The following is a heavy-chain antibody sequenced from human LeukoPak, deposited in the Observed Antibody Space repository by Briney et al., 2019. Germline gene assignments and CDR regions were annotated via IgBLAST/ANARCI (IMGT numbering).Heavy chain of an antibody. CDR3: ARDNGDYRSIYYYMDV. V-gene: IGHV4-31*03. J-gene: IGHJ6*03. D-gene: IGHD4-11*01. Sequence: SETLSLTCTVSGGSINSGGSYWSWIRQHPGKGLEWIGCIYYSWSSYYNPSLKSRVTLSLDTSKNQFSLKLSSVTAADTAVYYCARDNGDYRSIYYYMDVWGKGTTVTVTS. CDR1: GGSINSGGSY. CDR2: IYYSWSS.